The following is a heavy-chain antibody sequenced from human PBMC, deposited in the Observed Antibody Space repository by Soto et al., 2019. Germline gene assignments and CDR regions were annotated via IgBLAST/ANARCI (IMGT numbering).Heavy chain of an antibody. V-gene: IGHV5-51*01. J-gene: IGHJ3*02. Sequence: GESLKISCKGSGYSFTNYWIGWVRQMPGKGLEWMGIIYPGDSDTRYSPSFQGQVTISADKSISTAYLQWSSLKASDTAMYYCTRPRRDGYNLFAIDISGQGTMVTVS. CDR1: GYSFTNYW. CDR2: IYPGDSDT. CDR3: TRPRRDGYNLFAIDI. D-gene: IGHD5-12*01.